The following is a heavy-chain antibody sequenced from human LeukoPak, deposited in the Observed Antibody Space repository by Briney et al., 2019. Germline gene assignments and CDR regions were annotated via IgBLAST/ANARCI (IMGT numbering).Heavy chain of an antibody. Sequence: GGSLRLSCAASGFTFDDYTMHWVRQAPGKGLEWVSLFSWDGGSTYYADSVKGRFTISRDNSKNSLYLQMNSLRTEDTALYYCAKDISSGYDYGAFDYWGQGTLVTVSS. D-gene: IGHD5-12*01. J-gene: IGHJ4*02. CDR2: FSWDGGST. CDR3: AKDISSGYDYGAFDY. V-gene: IGHV3-43*01. CDR1: GFTFDDYT.